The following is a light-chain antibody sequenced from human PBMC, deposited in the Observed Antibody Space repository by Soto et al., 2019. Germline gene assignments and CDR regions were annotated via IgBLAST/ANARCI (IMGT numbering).Light chain of an antibody. CDR3: ATWDDSLSNYV. Sequence: QSALTQPPSASGTPGQRVTISFFGSSSNIGSNYVYWYQHLTGTAPKLLIYRNNQRPSGVPDRFSGSKSGTSASLAISGLRSEDEADYYCATWDDSLSNYVFGTGTKVTVL. CDR1: SSNIGSNY. J-gene: IGLJ1*01. CDR2: RNN. V-gene: IGLV1-47*01.